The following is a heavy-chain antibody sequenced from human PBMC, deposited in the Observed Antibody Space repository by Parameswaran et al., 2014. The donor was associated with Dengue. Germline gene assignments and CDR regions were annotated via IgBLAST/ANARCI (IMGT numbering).Heavy chain of an antibody. J-gene: IGHJ6*02. CDR2: ISYDGSNK. CDR3: AKDALPRFGTSLGMDV. D-gene: IGHD1-1*01. Sequence: WIRQPPGKGLEWVAVISYDGSNKYYADSVKGRFTISRDNSKSTLYLQMNSLRAEDTAVYYCAKDALPRFGTSLGMDVWGQGTTVTVSS. V-gene: IGHV3-30*18.